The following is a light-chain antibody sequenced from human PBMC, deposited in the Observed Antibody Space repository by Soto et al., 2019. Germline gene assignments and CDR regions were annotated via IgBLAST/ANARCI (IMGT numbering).Light chain of an antibody. J-gene: IGKJ4*01. CDR3: QQTYSPHLT. CDR1: QSMSSY. CDR2: AGT. V-gene: IGKV1-39*01. Sequence: DIQMTQSPSSLSASVGDRITISCRASQSMSSYVSWYQQKPGRAPNLLIYAGTSLHNGVPSRFSGSASGTDFTLTISSLQPEDFATYYCQQTYSPHLTFGGGTKVEIK.